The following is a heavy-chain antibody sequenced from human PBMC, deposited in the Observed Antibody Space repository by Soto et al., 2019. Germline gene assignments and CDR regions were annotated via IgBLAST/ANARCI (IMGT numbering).Heavy chain of an antibody. CDR3: ARGRYGDY. J-gene: IGHJ4*02. CDR2: ISAHNGNT. D-gene: IGHD1-1*01. Sequence: QVHLVQSGAEVKKPGASVKVSCKASGYTFTSYGITWVRQAPGQGLEWMGWISAHNGNTDYAQKLQGRVIVTRDTSTSTAYMERRSLRSDYTAVYYCARGRYGDYWGQGALVTVSS. CDR1: GYTFTSYG. V-gene: IGHV1-18*01.